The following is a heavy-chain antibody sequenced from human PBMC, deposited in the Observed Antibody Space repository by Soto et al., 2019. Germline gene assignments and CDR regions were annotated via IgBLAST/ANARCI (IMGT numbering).Heavy chain of an antibody. Sequence: SETLSLTCVVSGGSISSGGYFWSWIRQPPGKGLEWIGYIYHSGSTYYNPSLKSRVTISVDRSKNQFSLKLTSVTAADTAVYYCVRAGIEPRIFMYAFDYWGLGTLVTVCS. CDR1: GGSISSGGYF. V-gene: IGHV4-30-2*01. J-gene: IGHJ4*02. CDR2: IYHSGST. CDR3: VRAGIEPRIFMYAFDY. D-gene: IGHD3-9*01.